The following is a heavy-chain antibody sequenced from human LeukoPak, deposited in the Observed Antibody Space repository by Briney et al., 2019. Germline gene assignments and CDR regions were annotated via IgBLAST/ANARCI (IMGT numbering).Heavy chain of an antibody. CDR3: ARGSTNYYDSSSEYGV. V-gene: IGHV1-69*06. Sequence: SVKVSCKASGGTFSSYAISWVRQAPGQGLEWMGGIIPIFGTANYAQKFQGRVTITADKSTSTAYMELSSLRSEDTAVYYCARGSTNYYDSSSEYGVWGQGTRVTVSS. D-gene: IGHD3-22*01. CDR1: GGTFSSYA. J-gene: IGHJ4*02. CDR2: IIPIFGTA.